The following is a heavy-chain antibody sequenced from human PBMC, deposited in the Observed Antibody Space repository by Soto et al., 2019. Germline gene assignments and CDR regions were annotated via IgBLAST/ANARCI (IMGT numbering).Heavy chain of an antibody. V-gene: IGHV4-31*03. CDR1: GGSISRIGYF. J-gene: IGHJ4*02. CDR2: IYDSGST. Sequence: SETLSLTCTVSGGSISRIGYFWSWIRQHPGKGLELIGYIYDSGSTYYNPSLKSRVSLSVDTSKNQFSLNLTSVTAAETAMYYCVRSFRSYFDXWGQVTMVTVSX. CDR3: VRSFRSYFDX.